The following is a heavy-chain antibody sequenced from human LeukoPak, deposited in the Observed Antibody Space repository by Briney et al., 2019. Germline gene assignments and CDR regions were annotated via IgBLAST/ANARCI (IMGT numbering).Heavy chain of an antibody. D-gene: IGHD3-10*01. CDR2: IYHSGST. CDR1: DASISSSNW. Sequence: SETLSLTCDVSDASISSSNWWSWVRQPPGKGLEWIGEIYHSGSTNYNPSLKSRVTISVDKSHNLFSLRLSSVTAADTAVYYCARVRGSTLVNYWFDPWGQGTLVTVSS. CDR3: ARVRGSTLVNYWFDP. V-gene: IGHV4-4*02. J-gene: IGHJ5*02.